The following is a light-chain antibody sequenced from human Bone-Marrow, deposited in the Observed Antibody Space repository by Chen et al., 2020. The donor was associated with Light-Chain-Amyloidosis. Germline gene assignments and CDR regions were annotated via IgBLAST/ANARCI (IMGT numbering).Light chain of an antibody. CDR1: QSVSSSY. J-gene: IGKJ3*01. V-gene: IGKV3-20*01. CDR2: GAS. CDR3: QQYGSSPFT. Sequence: EIVLTQSPGTLSLSPGERATLSCRASQSVSSSYLAWYQQKPGQAPRLLIYGASSRATGSPDRCSGSGSGTDFTLTISRLEPEDFAVYYCQQYGSSPFTFGPGTKVDIK.